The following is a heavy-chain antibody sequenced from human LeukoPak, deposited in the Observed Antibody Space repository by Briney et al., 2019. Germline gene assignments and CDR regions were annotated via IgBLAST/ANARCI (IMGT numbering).Heavy chain of an antibody. Sequence: GGSLRLSCTASGFTFGDYAMSWVRQAPGKGLECVGFIRSKAYGGTTEYAASVKGRFTISRDDSKSIAYLQMNSLKTEDTAVYYCTRVYSSGWYGNYFDYWGQGTLVTVSS. D-gene: IGHD6-19*01. CDR1: GFTFGDYA. CDR3: TRVYSSGWYGNYFDY. V-gene: IGHV3-49*04. CDR2: IRSKAYGGTT. J-gene: IGHJ4*02.